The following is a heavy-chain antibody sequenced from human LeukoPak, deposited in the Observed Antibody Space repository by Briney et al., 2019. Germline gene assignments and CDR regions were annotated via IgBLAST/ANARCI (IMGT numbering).Heavy chain of an antibody. CDR2: ISAYNGNT. V-gene: IGHV1-18*01. D-gene: IGHD6-13*01. CDR3: ARISSSFQADY. CDR1: GYTFTSYG. J-gene: IGHJ4*02. Sequence: ASVTVSFKASGYTFTSYGISWVRPAPGQGLEWMGWISAYNGNTNYAQKLQGRVTMTTDTSTSTAYMELRSLRSDDTAVYYCARISSSFQADYWGQGTLVAVSS.